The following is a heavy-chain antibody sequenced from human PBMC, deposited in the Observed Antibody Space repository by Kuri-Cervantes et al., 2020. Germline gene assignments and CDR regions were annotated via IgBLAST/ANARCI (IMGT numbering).Heavy chain of an antibody. CDR2: ISYDGSNK. V-gene: IGHV3-30*03. CDR3: AREQIVVGLVGYYYYGMDV. J-gene: IGHJ6*02. Sequence: GGSLRLSCAASGFTFSIYGMHWVRQAPGKGLEWVAVISYDGSNKYYADSVKGRFTISRDNSKNTLYLQMNSLRAEDTAVYYCAREQIVVGLVGYYYYGMDVWGQGTTVTVSS. D-gene: IGHD3-22*01. CDR1: GFTFSIYG.